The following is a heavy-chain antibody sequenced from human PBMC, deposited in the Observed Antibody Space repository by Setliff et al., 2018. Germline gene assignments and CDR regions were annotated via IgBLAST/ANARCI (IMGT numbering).Heavy chain of an antibody. CDR3: AKVNNRFWSGYYPYYYAMDV. D-gene: IGHD3-3*01. J-gene: IGHJ6*02. V-gene: IGHV3-7*01. Sequence: GGSLRLSCAASGFTFSSYGMHWVRQAPGKGLEWVANIQEHGSQINYMDSLKGRFTITRDNAKNSLYLQMSSLRSEDTAVYYCAKVNNRFWSGYYPYYYAMDVWGQGTTVTVSS. CDR2: IQEHGSQI. CDR1: GFTFSSYG.